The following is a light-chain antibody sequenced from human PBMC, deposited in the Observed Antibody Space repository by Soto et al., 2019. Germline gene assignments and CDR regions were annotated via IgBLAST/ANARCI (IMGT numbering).Light chain of an antibody. Sequence: QSALTQPASVSGSPGQSITISCTGTSSDVGGYNYVSWYQQYPGIAPKLLIYDVTNRSSGVSNRFSGSKSGNTASLTISGLQAEDEAYYYCSSCASSSPWVFGGGTKLTVL. J-gene: IGLJ2*01. CDR1: SSDVGGYNY. V-gene: IGLV2-14*01. CDR2: DVT. CDR3: SSCASSSPWV.